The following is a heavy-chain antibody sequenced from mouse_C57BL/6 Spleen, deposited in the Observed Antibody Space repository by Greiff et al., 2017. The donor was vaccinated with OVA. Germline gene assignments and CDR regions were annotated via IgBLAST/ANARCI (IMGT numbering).Heavy chain of an antibody. D-gene: IGHD1-1*01. CDR1: GYTFTSYW. J-gene: IGHJ1*03. CDR2: IDPSDSYT. V-gene: IGHV1-69*01. CDR3: ALTTVVAMRYFDV. Sequence: QVQLKQPGAELVMPGASVKLSCKASGYTFTSYWMHWVKQRPGQGLEWIGEIDPSDSYTNYNQKFKGKSTLTVDKSSSTAYMQLSSLTSEDSAVYYCALTTVVAMRYFDVWGTGTTVTVSS.